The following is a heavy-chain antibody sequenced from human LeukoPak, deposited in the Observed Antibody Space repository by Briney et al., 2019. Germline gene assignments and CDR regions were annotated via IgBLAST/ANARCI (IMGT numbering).Heavy chain of an antibody. Sequence: PGGSLRLSCAASGFTFSNAWMSWVRQAPGKGLEWVSYISSSGSTIYYADSVKGRFTISRDNAKNSLYLQMNSLRAEDTAVYYCAREYSSSSGNWFDPWGQGTLVTVSS. CDR1: GFTFSNAW. J-gene: IGHJ5*02. D-gene: IGHD6-6*01. CDR3: AREYSSSSGNWFDP. CDR2: ISSSGSTI. V-gene: IGHV3-11*04.